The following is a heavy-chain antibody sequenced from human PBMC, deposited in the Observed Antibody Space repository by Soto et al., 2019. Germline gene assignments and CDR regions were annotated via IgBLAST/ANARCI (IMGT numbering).Heavy chain of an antibody. CDR3: ATSHLTSCPPCRLLEFDY. V-gene: IGHV1-18*01. D-gene: IGHD2-2*01. CDR1: GYTFTSYG. J-gene: IGHJ4*02. Sequence: ASVKVSCKASGYTFTSYGISWVRQAPGQGLEWMGWISAYNGNTNYAQKLQGRVTMTTDTSTSTAYMELRSLRSDDTAVYYCATSHLTSCPPCRLLEFDYWGQGTLVTVSS. CDR2: ISAYNGNT.